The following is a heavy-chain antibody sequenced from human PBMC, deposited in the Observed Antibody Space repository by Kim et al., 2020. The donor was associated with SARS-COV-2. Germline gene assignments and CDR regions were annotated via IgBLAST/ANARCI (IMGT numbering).Heavy chain of an antibody. CDR1: GHFFTRAS. V-gene: IGHV1-3*01. Sequence: ASVKVSCKTSGHFFTRASIHWVRQAPGQGLEWMGGIDCGNGNTIYSQKFQGRVTFTTDTSASTAYMELSFLRSEDSAVYYCLGGFYFDYWGQGTLVTASS. J-gene: IGHJ4*02. CDR3: LGGFYFDY. CDR2: IDCGNGNT. D-gene: IGHD3-16*01.